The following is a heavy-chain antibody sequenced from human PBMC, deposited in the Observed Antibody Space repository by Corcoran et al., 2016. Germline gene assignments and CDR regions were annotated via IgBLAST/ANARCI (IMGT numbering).Heavy chain of an antibody. Sequence: QVQLVETGGGVVQPGRSLTFSCAASGFTFSGLGMHWVRQAPGKGLEGMAVISYDGSSTYYADSVKGRLTISRDNSKNTVYLQMNSLRAEDTSVYDCAKEKVVQSALDYLGQGTLVTDS. V-gene: IGHV3-30*18. J-gene: IGHJ4*02. CDR3: AKEKVVQSALDY. CDR2: ISYDGSST. D-gene: IGHD2-15*01. CDR1: GFTFSGLG.